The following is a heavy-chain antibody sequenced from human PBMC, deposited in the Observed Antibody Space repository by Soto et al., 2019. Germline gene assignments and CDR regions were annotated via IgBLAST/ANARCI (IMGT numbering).Heavy chain of an antibody. Sequence: EMQLLESGGGLVQPGGSLRLSCAASGFTFSNYAMSWVHQAPGKGLEWVSAITGSGGSTFYADSVKGRFTISRDNSENTLLLQMNSRRVEDTAMYYCAKGWMATVTYSDYWGQGTLVTVSS. V-gene: IGHV3-23*01. CDR3: AKGWMATVTYSDY. CDR2: ITGSGGST. J-gene: IGHJ4*02. CDR1: GFTFSNYA. D-gene: IGHD4-17*01.